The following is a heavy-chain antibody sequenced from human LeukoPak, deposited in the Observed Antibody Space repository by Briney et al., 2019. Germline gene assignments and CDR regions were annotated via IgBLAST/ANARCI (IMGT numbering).Heavy chain of an antibody. Sequence: PSETLSLTCAVYSGSFSGYYWSWIRQPPGKGLEWIGEINHSGSTNYNPSLKSRVTISVDTSKNQFSLKLSSVTAADTAVYYCASGLGYCSSTSCFDYWGQGTLVTVSS. CDR2: INHSGST. CDR3: ASGLGYCSSTSCFDY. D-gene: IGHD2-2*01. J-gene: IGHJ4*02. V-gene: IGHV4-34*01. CDR1: SGSFSGYY.